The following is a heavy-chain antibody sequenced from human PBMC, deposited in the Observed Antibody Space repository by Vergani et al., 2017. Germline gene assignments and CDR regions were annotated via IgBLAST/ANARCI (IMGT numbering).Heavy chain of an antibody. Sequence: QLQLQESGPGLVKPSETLSLTCTVSGGSISSSSYYWGWIRQPPGKGLEWIGSIYYSGSTYYTPSLHSRVTISVDTSKNQFSLKLSSVTAADTAVYYCARRGAVTTPIDYWGQGSLVTVSS. CDR2: IYYSGST. J-gene: IGHJ4*02. CDR3: ARRGAVTTPIDY. CDR1: GGSISSSSYY. D-gene: IGHD4-11*01. V-gene: IGHV4-39*01.